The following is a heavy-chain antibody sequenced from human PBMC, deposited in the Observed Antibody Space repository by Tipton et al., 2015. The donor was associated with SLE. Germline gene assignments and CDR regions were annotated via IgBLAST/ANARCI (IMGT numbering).Heavy chain of an antibody. V-gene: IGHV3-33*06. CDR2: IWYDGSNK. CDR1: GFTFSSYG. Sequence: SLRLSCAASGFTFSSYGMHWVRQAPGKGLEWVAVIWYDGSNKYYADSVKGRFTISRDNSKNTVYLQMNSLRGEDTAVYYCAKGGERVDYWGQGTLVSVSS. J-gene: IGHJ4*02. D-gene: IGHD1-26*01. CDR3: AKGGERVDY.